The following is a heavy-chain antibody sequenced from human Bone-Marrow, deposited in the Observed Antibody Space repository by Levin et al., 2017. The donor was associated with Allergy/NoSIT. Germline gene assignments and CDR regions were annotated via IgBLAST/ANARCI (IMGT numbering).Heavy chain of an antibody. Sequence: SCVASGFTFSNFEMNWVRQAPGGGLEWVSYINSTGNVIQYADAVKGRFTISRDNAKDSLYLQMNNLRVEDTAVYYCTRTTAARLWGQGTLVAVSS. J-gene: IGHJ4*02. D-gene: IGHD6-6*01. CDR1: GFTFSNFE. CDR2: INSTGNVI. CDR3: TRTTAARL. V-gene: IGHV3-48*03.